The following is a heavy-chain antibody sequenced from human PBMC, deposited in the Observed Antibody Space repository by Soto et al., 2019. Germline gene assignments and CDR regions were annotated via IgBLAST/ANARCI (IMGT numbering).Heavy chain of an antibody. Sequence: SETLSLTCTVSGGSVSSGSYYWSWIRQPPGKGLEWIGYIYYSGSTNYNPSLKSRVTISVDTSKNQFSLKLSSVTAADTAVYYCARVAATMHRKLYNWFDPWGQGTLVIVSS. V-gene: IGHV4-61*01. CDR2: IYYSGST. CDR3: ARVAATMHRKLYNWFDP. CDR1: GGSVSSGSYY. D-gene: IGHD6-25*01. J-gene: IGHJ5*02.